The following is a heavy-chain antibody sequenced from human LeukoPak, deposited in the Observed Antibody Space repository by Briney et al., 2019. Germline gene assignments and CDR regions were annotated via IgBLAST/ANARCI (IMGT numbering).Heavy chain of an antibody. CDR2: INPNSGGT. D-gene: IGHD1-26*01. Sequence: ASVKVSCKASGYTFTGYYMHWVRQAPGQGLEWMGWINPNSGGTNYAQKFQGWVTMTWDTSISTAYMELSRLRSDDTAVYYCARGGGTIRNWFDPWGQGTLVTVSS. J-gene: IGHJ5*02. CDR3: ARGGGTIRNWFDP. CDR1: GYTFTGYY. V-gene: IGHV1-2*04.